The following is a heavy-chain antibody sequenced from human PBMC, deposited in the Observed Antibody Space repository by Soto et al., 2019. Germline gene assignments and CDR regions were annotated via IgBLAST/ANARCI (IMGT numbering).Heavy chain of an antibody. J-gene: IGHJ6*02. CDR2: ISGSGGST. Sequence: GGSLRLSCAASGFTFSSYAMSWVRQAPGKGLEWVSAISGSGGSTYYADSVKGRFTISRDNSKNTLYLQMNSLRAEDTAVYYCAKGREVPAAKQYYYYGMDVWGQGTTVTVS. V-gene: IGHV3-23*01. CDR3: AKGREVPAAKQYYYYGMDV. CDR1: GFTFSSYA. D-gene: IGHD2-2*01.